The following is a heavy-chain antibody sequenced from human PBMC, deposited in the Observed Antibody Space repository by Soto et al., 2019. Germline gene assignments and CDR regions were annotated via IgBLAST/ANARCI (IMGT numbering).Heavy chain of an antibody. J-gene: IGHJ6*02. D-gene: IGHD3-16*01. V-gene: IGHV1-69*13. CDR3: ARDLGPTVNYYYYGMDV. CDR2: IIPIFGTA. Sequence: GASVKVSCKASGGTFSSYAISWVRQAPGQGLEWMGGIIPIFGTANYAQKFQGRVTITADESTSTAYMELSSLRSEDTAVYYCARDLGPTVNYYYYGMDVWGQGTTVTAP. CDR1: GGTFSSYA.